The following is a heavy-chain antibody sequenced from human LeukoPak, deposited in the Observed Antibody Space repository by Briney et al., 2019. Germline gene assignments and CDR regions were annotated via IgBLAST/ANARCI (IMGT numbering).Heavy chain of an antibody. V-gene: IGHV5-51*01. D-gene: IGHD1-26*01. Sequence: GESLKISCKGSGYTFSSNWIGWVRQMPGKGLKWMGIIYPGDSDTRYSPSFQGQVTISADKSSSTAYLQWSSLKASDTAMYYCARHRVGIYSRNHAFDIWGQGTMVTVSS. CDR3: ARHRVGIYSRNHAFDI. CDR1: GYTFSSNW. J-gene: IGHJ3*02. CDR2: IYPGDSDT.